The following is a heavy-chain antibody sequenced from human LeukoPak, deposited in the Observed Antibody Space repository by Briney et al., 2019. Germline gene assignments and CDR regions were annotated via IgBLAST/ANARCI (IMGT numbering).Heavy chain of an antibody. Sequence: PSETLSLTCTVSGYSISSGYYWGWIRQPPGKGLEWIGSIYHSGSTYYNPSLKSRVTISVDTSKNQFSLKLSSVTAADTAVYYCASFKMALYSSSWYVDYWGQGTLVTVSS. J-gene: IGHJ4*02. CDR2: IYHSGST. CDR1: GYSISSGYY. CDR3: ASFKMALYSSSWYVDY. D-gene: IGHD6-13*01. V-gene: IGHV4-38-2*02.